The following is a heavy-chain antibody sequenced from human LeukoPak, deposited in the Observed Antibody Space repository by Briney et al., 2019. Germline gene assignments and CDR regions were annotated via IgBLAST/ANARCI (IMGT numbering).Heavy chain of an antibody. CDR2: INHSGST. Sequence: SETLSLTCAVYGGSFSGYYWSWIRQPPGKGLEWIGEINHSGSTNYNPSLKSRVTLSVDTSKNQFSLKLSSVTAADTAVYYCARGPSSTMVRGGLDVWGKGTTVTVSS. V-gene: IGHV4-34*01. D-gene: IGHD3-10*01. CDR3: ARGPSSTMVRGGLDV. CDR1: GGSFSGYY. J-gene: IGHJ6*04.